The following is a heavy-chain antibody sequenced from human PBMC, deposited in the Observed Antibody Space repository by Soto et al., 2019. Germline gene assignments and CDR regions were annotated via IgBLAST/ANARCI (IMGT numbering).Heavy chain of an antibody. D-gene: IGHD3-22*01. CDR3: ARHVPYDSSGYYFDY. CDR2: IYPRDSDT. V-gene: IGHV5-51*01. CDR1: GYSFTSYW. J-gene: IGHJ4*02. Sequence: GESLKISCKGSGYSFTSYWIGWVRQMPGKGLEWMGIIYPRDSDTRYSPSFQGQVTISADKSISTAYLQWSSLKASDTAMYYCARHVPYDSSGYYFDYWGQGTLVTVSS.